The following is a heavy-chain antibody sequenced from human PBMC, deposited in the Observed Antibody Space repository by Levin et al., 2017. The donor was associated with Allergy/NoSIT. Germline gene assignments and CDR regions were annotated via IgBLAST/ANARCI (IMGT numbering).Heavy chain of an antibody. J-gene: IGHJ4*02. D-gene: IGHD2-21*02. CDR1: GFTFGGYA. V-gene: IGHV3-23*01. CDR2: ITGSGAKT. CDR3: AKVLAYCGGDCYGFDY. Sequence: GGSLRLSCAASGFTFGGYAMSWVRQAPGKGLEWVSAITGSGAKTYYTDSVKGRFTISRDNSKNTLCLQMNSLRAEDTAVYYCAKVLAYCGGDCYGFDYWGQGILVTVSS.